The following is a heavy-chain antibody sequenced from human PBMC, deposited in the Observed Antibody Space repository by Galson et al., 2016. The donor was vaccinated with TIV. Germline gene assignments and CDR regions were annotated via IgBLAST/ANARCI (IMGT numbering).Heavy chain of an antibody. CDR2: IGPDGNDK. V-gene: IGHV3-30*02. CDR1: GLTFSRHG. J-gene: IGHJ5*01. D-gene: IGHD3-16*01. Sequence: SLRLSCAASGLTFSRHGIHWVRHTPGTGLEWVTFIGPDGNDKSYGDSVKGRFTISRDNSMSRIYLQMNDLRLEDTAIYYCARLGLNWFDPWGQGTMVTVS. CDR3: ARLGLNWFDP.